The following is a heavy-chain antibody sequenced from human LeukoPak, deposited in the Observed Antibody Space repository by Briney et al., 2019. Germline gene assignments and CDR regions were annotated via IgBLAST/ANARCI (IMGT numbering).Heavy chain of an antibody. J-gene: IGHJ4*02. D-gene: IGHD3-22*01. CDR3: AKSPSTSMIVRTTRGYFDY. CDR2: IRYDGSNK. CDR1: GFTFSSYG. Sequence: GGSLRLSCAASGFTFSSYGMHWVRQAPGKGLGWVAFIRYDGSNKYYADSVKGRFTISRDNSKNTLYLQMNSLRAEDTAVYYCAKSPSTSMIVRTTRGYFDYWGQGTLVTVSS. V-gene: IGHV3-30*02.